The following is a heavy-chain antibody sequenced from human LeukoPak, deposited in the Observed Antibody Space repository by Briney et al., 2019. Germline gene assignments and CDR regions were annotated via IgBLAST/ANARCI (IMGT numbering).Heavy chain of an antibody. D-gene: IGHD1-26*01. J-gene: IGHJ4*02. CDR2: IRSKAYGGTT. Sequence: GGSLGLSCTASGFTFGDYAMSWVRQAPGKGLEWVGFIRSKAYGGTTEYAASVKGRFTISRDDSKSIAYLQMNSLKTEDTAVYYCTRGGGSYYWGQGTLVTVSS. V-gene: IGHV3-49*04. CDR3: TRGGGSYY. CDR1: GFTFGDYA.